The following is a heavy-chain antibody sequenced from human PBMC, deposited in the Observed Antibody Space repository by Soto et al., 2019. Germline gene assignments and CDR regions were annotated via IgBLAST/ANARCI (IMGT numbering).Heavy chain of an antibody. J-gene: IGHJ4*02. CDR3: AKPDNYQRSSSWFDFDY. CDR2: ISGSGGST. CDR1: GFTFSSYA. Sequence: PGGSLRLSCAASGFTFSSYAMSWVRQAPGKGLEWVSAISGSGGSTYYADSVKGRFTISRDNSKNTPYLQMNSLRAEDTAVYYCAKPDNYQRSSSWFDFDYWGQGTLVTVSS. D-gene: IGHD6-13*01. V-gene: IGHV3-23*01.